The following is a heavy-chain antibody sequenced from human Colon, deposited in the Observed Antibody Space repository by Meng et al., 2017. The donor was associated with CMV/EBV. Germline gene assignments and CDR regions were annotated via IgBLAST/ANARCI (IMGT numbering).Heavy chain of an antibody. CDR3: ARADCSSTSCKGADY. V-gene: IGHV3-20*04. CDR1: GFTFDKYA. CDR2: INWNGGNT. D-gene: IGHD2-2*01. J-gene: IGHJ4*02. Sequence: GGSLRLFCAASGFTFDKYAMNWVRQAPGKGLEWVSGINWNGGNTGYADSVKGRFTISRDNAKNSLYLQMNSLRAEDTALYYCARADCSSTSCKGADYWGQGTLVTSPQ.